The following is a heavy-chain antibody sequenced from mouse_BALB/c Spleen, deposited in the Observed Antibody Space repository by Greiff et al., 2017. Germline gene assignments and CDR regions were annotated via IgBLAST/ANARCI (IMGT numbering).Heavy chain of an antibody. CDR1: GFTFNTYA. Sequence: GGGLVQPKGSLKLSCAASGFTFNTYAMNWVRQAPGKGLEWVARIRSKSNNYATYYADSVKDRFTISRDDSQSMLYLQMNNLKTEDTAMYYCVRDGTIPFDYWGQGTTLTVSS. CDR2: IRSKSNNYAT. V-gene: IGHV10-1*02. CDR3: VRDGTIPFDY. J-gene: IGHJ2*01. D-gene: IGHD4-1*01.